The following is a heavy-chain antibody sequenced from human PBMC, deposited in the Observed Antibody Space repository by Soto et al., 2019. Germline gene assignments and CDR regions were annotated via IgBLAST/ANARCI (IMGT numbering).Heavy chain of an antibody. J-gene: IGHJ4*02. CDR1: GYTFTSYA. V-gene: IGHV1-69*13. Sequence: PVKVSCKASGYTFTSYAISWVRQAPGQGLEWMGGIVPIVDTSTYAQKFQGRVTITADESTSTVYMELSSLRSDDTAVYYCVRVVAIPGYPDNWGQGTLVTVS. CDR3: VRVVAIPGYPDN. CDR2: IVPIVDTS. D-gene: IGHD5-12*01.